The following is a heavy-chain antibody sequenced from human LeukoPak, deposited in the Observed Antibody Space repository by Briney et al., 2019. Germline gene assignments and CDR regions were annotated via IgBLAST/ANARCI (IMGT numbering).Heavy chain of an antibody. CDR1: GGSISSSSYY. J-gene: IGHJ5*02. Sequence: SETLSLTCTVSGGSISSSSYYWGWIRQPPGKGLEWIGSIYYSGSTYYNPSLKSRVTISVDTSKNQFSLKLSSVTAADTAVYYCARGLQLGYCSSTSCYRWFDPWGQGTLVTVSS. V-gene: IGHV4-39*01. CDR3: ARGLQLGYCSSTSCYRWFDP. CDR2: IYYSGST. D-gene: IGHD2-2*01.